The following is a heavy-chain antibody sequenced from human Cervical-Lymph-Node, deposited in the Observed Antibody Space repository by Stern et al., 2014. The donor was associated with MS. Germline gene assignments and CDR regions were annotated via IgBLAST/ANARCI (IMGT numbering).Heavy chain of an antibody. CDR2: MNPNGGST. D-gene: IGHD3-3*01. Sequence: QDQLVQSGAEVKKPGASVKVSCKASGYTFIRYYIHWVRQAPGQGLEWMGIMNPNGGSTRYAQKFQGRVTMTSDTSTSTVSMELSSLRSEDTAVYYCATLYDSSGNYGMEVWGQGTTVIVSS. CDR1: GYTFIRYY. CDR3: ATLYDSSGNYGMEV. J-gene: IGHJ6*02. V-gene: IGHV1-46*01.